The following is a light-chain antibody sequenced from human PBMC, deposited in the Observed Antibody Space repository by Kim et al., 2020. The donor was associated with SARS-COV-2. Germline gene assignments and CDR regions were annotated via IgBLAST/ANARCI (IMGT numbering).Light chain of an antibody. CDR3: QRADSFPLG. V-gene: IGKV1-12*01. CDR1: QDISSW. CDR2: AAS. Sequence: ASVGDRVTITCRASQDISSWLAWYQQKPGKAPKLLISAASSLQSGVPSRFSGSGPGTDFTLTISSLQPEDFASYYCQRADSFPLGFGGGTKVEIK. J-gene: IGKJ4*01.